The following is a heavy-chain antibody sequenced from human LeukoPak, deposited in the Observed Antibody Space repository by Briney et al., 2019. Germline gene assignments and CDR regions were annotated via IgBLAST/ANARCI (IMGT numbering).Heavy chain of an antibody. J-gene: IGHJ6*02. CDR2: ISAYNGNT. CDR1: GYTFTSYG. D-gene: IGHD3-10*01. CDR3: ARDPSQGPGRITMVRGPRYGMDV. Sequence: GASVKVSCKASGYTFTSYGISWVRQAPGQGLEWMGWISAYNGNTNYAQKLQGRVTMTTDKSTSTAYMELSSLRSEDTAVYYCARDPSQGPGRITMVRGPRYGMDVWGQGTTVTVSS. V-gene: IGHV1-18*01.